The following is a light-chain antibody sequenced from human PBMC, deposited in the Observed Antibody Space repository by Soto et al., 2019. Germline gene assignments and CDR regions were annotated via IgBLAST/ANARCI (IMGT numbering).Light chain of an antibody. CDR1: QSVSNK. CDR2: AAD. V-gene: IGKV3-15*01. J-gene: IGKJ1*01. Sequence: VMRQSPATLSLSPGEPATLSCRARQSVSNKLAWYQQRPGQAPRLLIYAADTRANGIPDRFSGSGSGREFTLTISSLQSEDFAVYYCQQYNNWPPWTFGQGTKLEVK. CDR3: QQYNNWPPWT.